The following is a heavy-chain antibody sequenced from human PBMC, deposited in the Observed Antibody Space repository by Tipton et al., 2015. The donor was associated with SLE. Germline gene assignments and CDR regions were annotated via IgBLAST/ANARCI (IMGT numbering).Heavy chain of an antibody. CDR1: GFTFSSYS. CDR3: ARDVAAGGAFDI. V-gene: IGHV3-21*03. J-gene: IGHJ3*02. Sequence: GSLRLSCAASGFTFSSYSMNWVRQAPGKGLEWVSSISSTSTYIYYVDSVKGRFTISRDNAKNSLYLQMNSLRAEDTAVYYCARDVAAGGAFDIWGQGTMVTVSS. CDR2: ISSTSTYI. D-gene: IGHD6-25*01.